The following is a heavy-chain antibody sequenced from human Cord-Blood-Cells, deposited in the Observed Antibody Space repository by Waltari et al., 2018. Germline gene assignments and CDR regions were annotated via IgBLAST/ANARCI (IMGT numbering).Heavy chain of an antibody. CDR1: GFTFSNAW. CDR3: TTGRRVRDAFDI. CDR2: IKSKTDGGTT. J-gene: IGHJ3*02. V-gene: IGHV3-15*01. Sequence: EVQLVESGGGLVKPGGSLRLSCAASGFTFSNAWMSWVRQAPGKGLEWVGRIKSKTDGGTTDYAAPVKGRFTISRDDSKNTLYLQMNSLKTEDTAVYYCTTGRRVRDAFDIWGQGTMVTASS.